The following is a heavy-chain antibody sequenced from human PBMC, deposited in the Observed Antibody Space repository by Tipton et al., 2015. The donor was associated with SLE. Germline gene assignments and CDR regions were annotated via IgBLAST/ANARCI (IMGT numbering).Heavy chain of an antibody. CDR1: GYSISSGYY. Sequence: LRLSCAVSGYSISSGYYWGWIRQPPGKGLEWIGSIYHSGSTYYNPSLKSRVTISVDTSKNQFSLKLSSVTAADTAVYYCARDEGLSSSWPPYYYGMDVWGQGTTVTVSS. CDR2: IYHSGST. D-gene: IGHD6-13*01. J-gene: IGHJ6*02. V-gene: IGHV4-38-2*02. CDR3: ARDEGLSSSWPPYYYGMDV.